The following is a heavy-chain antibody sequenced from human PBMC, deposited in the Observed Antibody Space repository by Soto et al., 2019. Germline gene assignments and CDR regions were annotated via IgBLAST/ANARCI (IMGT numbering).Heavy chain of an antibody. CDR2: IKSKTDGGTT. CDR1: SFAFTNAW. Sequence: GGSLRLTCTASSFAFTNAWMTWVRQAPGKGLEWVGRIKSKTDGGTTDYAAPVKGRFAISRDDSKNTLYLQMNSLKTEDTAMYYCTTDDPINRNWGQGTLVTVSS. J-gene: IGHJ4*02. V-gene: IGHV3-15*01. CDR3: TTDDPINRN.